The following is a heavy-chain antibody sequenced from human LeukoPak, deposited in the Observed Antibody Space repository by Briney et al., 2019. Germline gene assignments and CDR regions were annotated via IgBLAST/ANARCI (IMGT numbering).Heavy chain of an antibody. J-gene: IGHJ6*02. CDR2: IYYTGST. Sequence: SETLSLTCAVYGGSFSGYYWSWIRQPPGKGLEWLGYIYYTGSTNYNPSLESRVTISVDTPKNQFSLRMTSVTAADTAVYYCARGYGVVISTPYYYGMDVWGQGTTVTVSS. D-gene: IGHD3-3*01. CDR1: GGSFSGYY. V-gene: IGHV4-59*01. CDR3: ARGYGVVISTPYYYGMDV.